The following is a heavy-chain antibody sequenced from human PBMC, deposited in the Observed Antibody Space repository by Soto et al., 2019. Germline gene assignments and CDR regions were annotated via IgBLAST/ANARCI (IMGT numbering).Heavy chain of an antibody. CDR3: AREVRRGWFDP. J-gene: IGHJ5*02. CDR1: GFTFSTYT. V-gene: IGHV3-21*01. CDR2: ISGPSTYI. Sequence: GGSLRLSCAASGFTFSTYTMTWVRQAPGKGLEWVASISGPSTYIYYADSVKGRFTISRDNAKNSLFLQMNSLRAEDTALYYCAREVRRGWFDPWGPGTLVTVSS.